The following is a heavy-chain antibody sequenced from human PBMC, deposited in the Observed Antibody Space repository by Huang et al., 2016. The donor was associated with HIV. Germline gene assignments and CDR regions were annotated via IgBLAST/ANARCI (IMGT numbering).Heavy chain of an antibody. CDR2: ISEYNGVT. J-gene: IGHJ3*02. CDR3: ARDSPLLGVVIVVVPTAPNAFDI. D-gene: IGHD2-2*01. Sequence: QVQLVQSGVEVKKPGASVKVSCKASGYTFTSYGISWVRQAPGQGLEWMGLISEYNGVTNYAQNVQGRVTMTTDTSTSTAYMELRSLRSDDTAVYYCARDSPLLGVVIVVVPTAPNAFDIWGQGTMVTVSS. V-gene: IGHV1-18*01. CDR1: GYTFTSYG.